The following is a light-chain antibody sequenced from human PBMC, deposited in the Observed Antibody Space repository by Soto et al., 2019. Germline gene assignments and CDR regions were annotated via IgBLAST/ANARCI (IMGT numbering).Light chain of an antibody. J-gene: IGKJ3*01. CDR2: DAS. V-gene: IGKV1-39*01. CDR1: QTINNR. CDR3: QQSHITPLS. Sequence: DIQMTQSPSSLSASVGDGVTITCRASQTINNRLNWYQQRPGKAPKLLIYDASTLQSGVPSRFSGGGSGTDFTLTISSVQPEDFATYYCQQSHITPLSFGPGTRVD.